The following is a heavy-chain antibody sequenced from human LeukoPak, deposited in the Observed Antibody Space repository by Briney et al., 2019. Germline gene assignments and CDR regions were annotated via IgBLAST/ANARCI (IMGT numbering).Heavy chain of an antibody. CDR1: GFTFDDYT. D-gene: IGHD2-21*02. CDR2: ISWDGGST. J-gene: IGHJ4*02. Sequence: GGSLRLSCAASGFTFDDYTMHWVRQAPGKGLEWVSLISWDGGSTYYADSVKGRFTISRDNSKNSLYLQMNSLRTEDTALYYCAKASESGDQPLLFLYPLDYWGQGTLVTVSS. V-gene: IGHV3-43*01. CDR3: AKASESGDQPLLFLYPLDY.